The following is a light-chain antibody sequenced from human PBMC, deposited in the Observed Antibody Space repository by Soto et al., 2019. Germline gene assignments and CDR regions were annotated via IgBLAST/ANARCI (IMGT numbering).Light chain of an antibody. V-gene: IGKV3-20*01. CDR2: GAS. CDR3: QQYGGSPRT. CDR1: QSVSSSY. Sequence: EIVLTQSPGTLSLSPGERATLSCRASQSVSSSYLAWYQQKAGQAPRLLIYGASNRATGIPDRFSGSGSGTDFILTISRLEPEDFAVYYCQQYGGSPRTFGQGTKVEVK. J-gene: IGKJ1*01.